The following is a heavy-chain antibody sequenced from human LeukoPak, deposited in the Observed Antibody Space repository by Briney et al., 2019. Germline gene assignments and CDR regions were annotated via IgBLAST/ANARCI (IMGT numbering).Heavy chain of an antibody. CDR2: IIPILGIA. D-gene: IGHD6-19*01. J-gene: IGHJ4*02. CDR1: GGTFSSYA. CDR3: AREIAVAGWVFDY. V-gene: IGHV1-69*04. Sequence: ASVKVSCKASGGTFSSYAISWVRQAPGQGLEWMGRIIPILGIANYAQKFQGRVTITADKSTSTAYMELSSLRSEDTAVYYCAREIAVAGWVFDYWAREPWSPSPQ.